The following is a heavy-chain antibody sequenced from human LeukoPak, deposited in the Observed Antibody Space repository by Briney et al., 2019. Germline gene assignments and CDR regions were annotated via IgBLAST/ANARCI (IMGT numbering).Heavy chain of an antibody. CDR3: ATVGVGATSDAFDI. CDR2: FDPEDGET. CDR1: GYTLTELS. Sequence: ASVKVSCKVSGYTLTELSMHWMRQAPGKGLEWMGGFDPEDGETIYAQKFQGRVTMTEDTSTDTAYMELSSLRSEDTAVYYCATVGVGATSDAFDIWGQGTMVTVSS. V-gene: IGHV1-24*01. D-gene: IGHD1-26*01. J-gene: IGHJ3*02.